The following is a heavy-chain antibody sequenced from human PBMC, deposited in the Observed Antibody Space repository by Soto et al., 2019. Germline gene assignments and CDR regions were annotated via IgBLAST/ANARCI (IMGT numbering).Heavy chain of an antibody. CDR2: ISYDGSSE. V-gene: IGHV3-30*03. Sequence: QVQLVESGGGVVQPGRSLGLSCAASGFTFSSWGMHWVRQAPGKGLEWVALISYDGSSEYYADSVKGRFTISRDNSKNTLYLQMSSLRAEDTALYYCARVQRQYDSTVWGQGTLVTVSS. J-gene: IGHJ4*02. D-gene: IGHD3-22*01. CDR3: ARVQRQYDSTV. CDR1: GFTFSSWG.